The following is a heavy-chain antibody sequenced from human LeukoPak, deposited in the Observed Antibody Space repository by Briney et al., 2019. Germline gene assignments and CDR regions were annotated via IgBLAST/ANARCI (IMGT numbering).Heavy chain of an antibody. CDR1: GFTFSSYS. J-gene: IGHJ4*02. Sequence: NPGRSLRLSCAASGFTFSSYSMNWVRQAPGKGLEWVSCISSSSSYIYYANSVKGRFTISRDNAKSSLYLQMNSLRAEDTAVYYCARDYEDLTGSKTRFHYWGQGTLVTVSS. D-gene: IGHD3-9*01. CDR2: ISSSSSYI. CDR3: ARDYEDLTGSKTRFHY. V-gene: IGHV3-21*01.